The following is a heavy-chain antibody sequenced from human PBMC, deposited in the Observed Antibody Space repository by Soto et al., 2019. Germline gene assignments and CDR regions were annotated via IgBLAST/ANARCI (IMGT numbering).Heavy chain of an antibody. CDR2: ISGSGGST. CDR1: GFTFSSYA. D-gene: IGHD4-17*01. V-gene: IGHV3-23*01. J-gene: IGHJ6*02. Sequence: GGSLRLSCAASGFTFSSYAMSWVRQAPGKGLEWVSAISGSGGSTYYADSVKGRFTISRDNSKNTLYLQMNSLRAEDTAVYYCAKDIGADYGDRDYYYYYGMDVWGQGTTVTVSS. CDR3: AKDIGADYGDRDYYYYYGMDV.